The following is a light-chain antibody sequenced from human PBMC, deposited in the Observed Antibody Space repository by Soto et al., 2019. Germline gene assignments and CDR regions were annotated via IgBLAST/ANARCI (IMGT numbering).Light chain of an antibody. Sequence: QSVLTQPPSAAGSPGQSVTISCTGTSSDVGGNIYVSWYQQHPGKAPKLMIYEVNKPPSGVPDRFSGSKSGNTASLTVSGVQAEDEADYFCSSYAGSNNVVFGGGTKVTVL. J-gene: IGLJ2*01. CDR3: SSYAGSNNVV. CDR1: SSDVGGNIY. V-gene: IGLV2-8*01. CDR2: EVN.